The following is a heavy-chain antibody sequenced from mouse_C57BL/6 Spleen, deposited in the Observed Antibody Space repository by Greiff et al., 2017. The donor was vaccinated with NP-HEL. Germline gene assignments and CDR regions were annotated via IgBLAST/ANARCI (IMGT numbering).Heavy chain of an antibody. V-gene: IGHV14-4*01. CDR1: GFNIKDDY. J-gene: IGHJ2*01. Sequence: EVQLQQSGAELVRPGASVKLSCTASGFNIKDDYMHWVKQRPEQGLEWIGWIDPENGDTEYASKFQGKATITAEPSSNTAYLQLSSLTSEDTAVYYCTTGTTVVDYYCDYWGQGTTLTVSS. D-gene: IGHD1-1*01. CDR2: IDPENGDT. CDR3: TTGTTVVDYYCDY.